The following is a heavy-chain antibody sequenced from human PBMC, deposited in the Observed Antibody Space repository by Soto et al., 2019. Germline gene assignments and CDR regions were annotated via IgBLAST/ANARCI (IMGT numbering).Heavy chain of an antibody. D-gene: IGHD5-18*01. CDR1: GYTLTELY. CDR2: FDPEDGET. Sequence: ASVKVSCKVSGYTLTELYMHWVRQAPGKGLEWMGGFDPEDGETIYAQKFQGRVTMTEDTCTDTAYMELSSLRSEDTAVYYCARGYSYGYFARFDYWGLGTLVTVSS. CDR3: ARGYSYGYFARFDY. J-gene: IGHJ4*02. V-gene: IGHV1-24*01.